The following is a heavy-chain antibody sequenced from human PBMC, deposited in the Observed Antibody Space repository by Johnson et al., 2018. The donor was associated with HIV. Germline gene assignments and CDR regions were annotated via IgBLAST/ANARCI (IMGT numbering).Heavy chain of an antibody. D-gene: IGHD1-26*01. Sequence: VQLVESGGGVVQPGGSLRLSCAASGFTFSSYAMHWVRQAPGKGLEWVAVISYDGSNKYYADSVKGRFTISRDNSKNTLYLQLNSLRAEDTAVYYCAREGRLGSYLGGVAFDIWGQGTMVTVSS. CDR2: ISYDGSNK. J-gene: IGHJ3*02. CDR1: GFTFSSYA. V-gene: IGHV3-30*04. CDR3: AREGRLGSYLGGVAFDI.